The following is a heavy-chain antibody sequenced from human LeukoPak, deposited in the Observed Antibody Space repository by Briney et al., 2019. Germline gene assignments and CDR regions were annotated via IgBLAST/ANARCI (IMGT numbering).Heavy chain of an antibody. CDR3: ARRRDGYNLDY. J-gene: IGHJ4*02. CDR1: GGSISSYY. Sequence: ETLSLTCTVSGGSISSYYWSWIRQPPGKGLEWIGYIYYSGSTNYNPSLKSRVTISVDTSKNQFSLKLSSVTAADTAVYYCARRRDGYNLDYWGQGTLVTVSS. D-gene: IGHD5-12*01. V-gene: IGHV4-59*01. CDR2: IYYSGST.